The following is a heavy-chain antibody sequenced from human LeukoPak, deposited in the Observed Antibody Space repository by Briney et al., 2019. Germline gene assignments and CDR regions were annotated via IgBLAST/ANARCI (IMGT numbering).Heavy chain of an antibody. CDR3: ATLPNYHYYNMDV. J-gene: IGHJ6*03. V-gene: IGHV4-39*07. CDR1: GGSISSSSYY. Sequence: TSETLSLTCTVSGGSISSSSYYWGWIRQPPGKGLEWIGSIYYSGSTYYNPSLKSRVTISVDTSKNQFSLKLSSVTAADTAVYYCATLPNYHYYNMDVWGKGTTVTVSS. CDR2: IYYSGST.